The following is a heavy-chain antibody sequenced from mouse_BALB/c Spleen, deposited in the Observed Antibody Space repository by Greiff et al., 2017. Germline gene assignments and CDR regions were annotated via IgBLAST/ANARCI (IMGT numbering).Heavy chain of an antibody. J-gene: IGHJ4*01. D-gene: IGHD2-4*01. Sequence: EVQLQQSGAELVKPGASVKLSCTASGFNIKDTYMHWVKQRPEQGLEWIGRIDPANGNTKYDPKFQGKATITADTSSNTAYLQLSSLTSEDTAVYYCARGTMSTTGDYWGQGTSVTVSS. CDR2: IDPANGNT. CDR3: ARGTMSTTGDY. CDR1: GFNIKDTY. V-gene: IGHV14-3*02.